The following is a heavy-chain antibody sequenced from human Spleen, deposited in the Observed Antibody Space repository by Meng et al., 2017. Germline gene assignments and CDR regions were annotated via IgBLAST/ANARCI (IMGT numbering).Heavy chain of an antibody. CDR3: ARVTGGGWFDD. CDR2: IKQDGSEK. Sequence: GGSLRLSCAASGFTFSSYAMSWVRQAPGKGLEWVANIKQDGSEKYYVDSVKGRFTISRDNAKNSLYLQMNSLRAEDTAVYYCARVTGGGWFDDWGQGTLVTVSS. D-gene: IGHD2-15*01. J-gene: IGHJ4*02. CDR1: GFTFSSYA. V-gene: IGHV3-7*01.